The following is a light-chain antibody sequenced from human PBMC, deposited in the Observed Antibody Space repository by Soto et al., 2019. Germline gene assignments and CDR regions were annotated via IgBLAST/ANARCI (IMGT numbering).Light chain of an antibody. J-gene: IGKJ4*01. CDR2: DAS. CDR3: HQYAASPLT. CDR1: QSVGRNF. V-gene: IGKV3-20*01. Sequence: EIVLTQSPGTLSLSPGERATLSCRASQSVGRNFLAWFQQKPGQAPRLLIYDASSRATGIPDRFSGSGSGTDFTLTISRLEPEDVAVFYCHQYAASPLTFGGGTKVEIK.